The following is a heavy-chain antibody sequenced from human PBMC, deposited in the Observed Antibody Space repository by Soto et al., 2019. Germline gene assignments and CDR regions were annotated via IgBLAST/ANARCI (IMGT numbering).Heavy chain of an antibody. CDR2: ISYDGHNK. J-gene: IGHJ4*02. CDR3: AREPSSSWYYFDS. V-gene: IGHV3-30-3*01. Sequence: GGSLRLSCAASGFTLTNHAMHWVRQAPGKGLEWVALISYDGHNKYYADSVKGRFTISRDISNNTLFVQMNTLGPEDTAVYYCAREPSSSWYYFDSWGQGTLVTVSS. CDR1: GFTLTNHA. D-gene: IGHD6-13*01.